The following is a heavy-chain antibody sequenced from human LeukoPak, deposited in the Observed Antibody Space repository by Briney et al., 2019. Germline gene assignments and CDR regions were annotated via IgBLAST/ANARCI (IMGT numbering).Heavy chain of an antibody. CDR1: GFAFNIYA. J-gene: IGHJ6*04. V-gene: IGHV3-21*01. D-gene: IGHD3-10*02. Sequence: GGSLRLSCSASGFAFNIYAMHWVRQAPGKGLEWVSSISSSSSYIYYADSVKGRFTISRDNAKNSLYLQMNSLRAEDTAVYYCAELGITMIGGVWGKGTTVTVSS. CDR2: ISSSSSYI. CDR3: AELGITMIGGV.